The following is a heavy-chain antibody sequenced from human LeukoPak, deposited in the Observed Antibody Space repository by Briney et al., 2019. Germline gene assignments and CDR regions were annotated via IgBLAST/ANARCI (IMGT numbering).Heavy chain of an antibody. CDR3: ARDSISPHGSGTLSLVPVCYYYGMVV. CDR2: ISSSSSYI. V-gene: IGHV3-21*01. Sequence: GGSLRLSCAASGFTFSSYSMNWVRQAPGKGLEWVSSISSSSSYIYYADSVKGRFTISRDNAKNSLYLQMNSLRAEDTAVYYCARDSISPHGSGTLSLVPVCYYYGMVVWGQGTTVTVSS. CDR1: GFTFSSYS. J-gene: IGHJ6*02. D-gene: IGHD3-10*01.